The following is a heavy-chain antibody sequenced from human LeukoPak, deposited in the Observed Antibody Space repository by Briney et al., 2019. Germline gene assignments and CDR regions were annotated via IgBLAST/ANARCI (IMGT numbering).Heavy chain of an antibody. Sequence: PGRSLRLSCAASGVTFSSFAMHWVRQAPGKGLEWVAVISYHGSDKFYADSVKGRFTISRDNSKNTLFLQMNSLGADDTAVYYCAAQPCSVGRCYLDYWGQGTLVTVSS. CDR2: ISYHGSDK. D-gene: IGHD2-15*01. CDR3: AAQPCSVGRCYLDY. CDR1: GVTFSSFA. V-gene: IGHV3-30*04. J-gene: IGHJ4*02.